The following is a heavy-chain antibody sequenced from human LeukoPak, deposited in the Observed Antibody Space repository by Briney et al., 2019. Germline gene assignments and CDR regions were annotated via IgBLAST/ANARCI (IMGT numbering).Heavy chain of an antibody. D-gene: IGHD3-16*01. CDR3: ARVGGSFNAFDI. CDR2: IYYSGST. J-gene: IGHJ3*02. Sequence: SETLSLTCTVSGGSISSYYWSWLRQPPGKGLEWIGYIYYSGSTNYNPSLKSRVTISVDTSKNQFSLKLSSVTAADTAVYYCARVGGSFNAFDIWGQGTMVTVSS. CDR1: GGSISSYY. V-gene: IGHV4-59*01.